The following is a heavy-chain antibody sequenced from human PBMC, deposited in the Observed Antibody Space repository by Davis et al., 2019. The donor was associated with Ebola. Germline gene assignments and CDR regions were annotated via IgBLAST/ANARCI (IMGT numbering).Heavy chain of an antibody. J-gene: IGHJ6*02. CDR1: GYTFTGYY. CDR2: INPNSGGT. Sequence: AASVKVSCKASGYTFTGYYMHWVRQPPGQGLEWMGRINPNSGGTNYAQKFQGRVTMTRDTSISTAYMELSRLRSDDTAVYYCARGGITMTVVPRDYYYGLDVWGQGTTVTVSS. CDR3: ARGGITMTVVPRDYYYGLDV. V-gene: IGHV1-2*06. D-gene: IGHD3-22*01.